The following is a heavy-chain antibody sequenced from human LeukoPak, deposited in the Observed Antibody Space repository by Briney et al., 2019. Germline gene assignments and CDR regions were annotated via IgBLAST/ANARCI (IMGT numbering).Heavy chain of an antibody. Sequence: ASVKVSCKASGYTFTGYYMHWVRQAPGQGLEWMGWINPNSGGTNYAQKFQGRVTMTRGTSISTAYMELSRLRSDDTAVYYCARDSLRLGELSIKDAFDIWGQGTMVTVSS. D-gene: IGHD3-16*02. CDR1: GYTFTGYY. CDR3: ARDSLRLGELSIKDAFDI. CDR2: INPNSGGT. J-gene: IGHJ3*02. V-gene: IGHV1-2*02.